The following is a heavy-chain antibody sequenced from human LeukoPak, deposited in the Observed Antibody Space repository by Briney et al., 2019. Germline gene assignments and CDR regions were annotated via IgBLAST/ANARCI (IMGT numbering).Heavy chain of an antibody. CDR3: ARGGDYSIRSFDY. Sequence: PGGSLRLSCAASGFTFSSYSMNWVRQAPGKGLEWVSSISSSSYIYYADSVKGRFTISRDNAKNSLYLQMNSLRAEDTAVYYCARGGDYSIRSFDYWGQGTLVTVSS. V-gene: IGHV3-21*01. CDR1: GFTFSSYS. J-gene: IGHJ4*02. D-gene: IGHD4-17*01. CDR2: ISSSSYI.